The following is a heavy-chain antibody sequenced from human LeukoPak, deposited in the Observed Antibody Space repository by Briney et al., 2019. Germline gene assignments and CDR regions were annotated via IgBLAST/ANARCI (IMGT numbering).Heavy chain of an antibody. CDR3: ARVFSPHHSSGRPGWYFDL. J-gene: IGHJ2*01. CDR1: GGSFSGYY. Sequence: PSETLSLTCAVYGGSFSGYYWSWIRQPPGKGLEWIGEINHSGSTNYNPSLKSRVTLSVGTSKNQFSLKLSSVTAADTAVYYCARVFSPHHSSGRPGWYFDLWGRGTLVTVSS. D-gene: IGHD6-19*01. CDR2: INHSGST. V-gene: IGHV4-34*01.